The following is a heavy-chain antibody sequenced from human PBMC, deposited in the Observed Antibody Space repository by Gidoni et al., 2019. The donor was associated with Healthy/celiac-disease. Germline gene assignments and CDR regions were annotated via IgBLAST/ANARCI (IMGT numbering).Heavy chain of an antibody. CDR3: ARGKQQLVEGYNWFDP. V-gene: IGHV3-21*01. D-gene: IGHD6-13*01. Sequence: EVQLVESGGGLVKPGGSLRLSCAASGFTFSSYSMNWVRQAPGKGLEWVSSISSSSSYIYYADSVKGRFTISRDNAKNSLYLQMNSLRAEDTAVYYCARGKQQLVEGYNWFDPWGQGTLVTVSS. J-gene: IGHJ5*02. CDR1: GFTFSSYS. CDR2: ISSSSSYI.